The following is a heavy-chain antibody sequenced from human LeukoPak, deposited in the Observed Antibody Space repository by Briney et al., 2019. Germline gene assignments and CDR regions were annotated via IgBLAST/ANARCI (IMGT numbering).Heavy chain of an antibody. CDR2: IKSKTDGGTT. Sequence: GGSLRLSCAASGFTFSNAWMSWVRQAPGKGLEWVGRIKSKTDGGTTDYAAPVKGRFTISRDDSKNTLYLQMNSLKTEDTAVYYCTAGYCSSTSCSPYSGSWEADFDYWGQGTLVTVSS. CDR1: GFTFSNAW. J-gene: IGHJ4*02. V-gene: IGHV3-15*01. CDR3: TAGYCSSTSCSPYSGSWEADFDY. D-gene: IGHD2-2*01.